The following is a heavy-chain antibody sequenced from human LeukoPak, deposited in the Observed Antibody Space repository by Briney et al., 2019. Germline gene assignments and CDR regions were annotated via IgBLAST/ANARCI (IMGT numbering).Heavy chain of an antibody. CDR3: ARDQYQLRSYYYGMDV. D-gene: IGHD2-2*01. Sequence: PGGSLRLSCAASGFTASSYWMSWVRQAPGKGLEWVANINQDGSAKYYVDSVKGRFTISRNNAENSLFLQMNSLRVEDTAVYYCARDQYQLRSYYYGMDVWGQGTTVTVSS. V-gene: IGHV3-7*04. CDR2: INQDGSAK. CDR1: GFTASSYW. J-gene: IGHJ6*02.